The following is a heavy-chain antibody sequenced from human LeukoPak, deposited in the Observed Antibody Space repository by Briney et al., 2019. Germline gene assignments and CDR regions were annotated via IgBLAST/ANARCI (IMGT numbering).Heavy chain of an antibody. CDR3: ARGPHGYSGYDALDY. CDR2: IIPIFGTA. J-gene: IGHJ4*02. V-gene: IGHV1-69*13. D-gene: IGHD5-12*01. Sequence: ASVKVSCKASGGTFSSYAISWVRQAPGQGLEWMGGIIPIFGTANYAQKFQGRVTITADESTSTAYMELSNLRSEDTAVYYCARGPHGYSGYDALDYWGQGTLVTVSS. CDR1: GGTFSSYA.